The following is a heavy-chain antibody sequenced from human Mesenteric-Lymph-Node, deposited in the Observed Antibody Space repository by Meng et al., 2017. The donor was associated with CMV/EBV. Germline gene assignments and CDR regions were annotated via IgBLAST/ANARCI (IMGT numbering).Heavy chain of an antibody. J-gene: IGHJ4*02. V-gene: IGHV1-18*01. CDR3: ARGRRWEYYFDY. Sequence: ASVKVSCKASGYTFTSYGISWVRQAPGQGLEWMGWISAYNGNTNYAQKFQGRVTMTRNTPTNTAYMELSSLRSEDTAVYYCARGRRWEYYFDYWGQGTLVTVSS. CDR2: ISAYNGNT. CDR1: GYTFTSYG. D-gene: IGHD1-26*01.